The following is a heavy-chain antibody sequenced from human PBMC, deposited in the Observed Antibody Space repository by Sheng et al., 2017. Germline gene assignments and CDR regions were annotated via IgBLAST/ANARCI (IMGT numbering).Heavy chain of an antibody. CDR3: ARVTGRLLPVTRGPFD. V-gene: IGHV3-30-3*01. Sequence: QVQLVESGGGVVQPGRSLRLSCAASGFKFISYACTGSARLQARGWSGWPSISYEGSNXNYANSVKGRFTISRDNSQNTLYLQMDSLRTEDTAVYYCARVTGRLLPVTRGPFD. CDR1: GFKFISYA. J-gene: IGHJ3*01. D-gene: IGHD5-12*01. CDR2: ISYEGSNX.